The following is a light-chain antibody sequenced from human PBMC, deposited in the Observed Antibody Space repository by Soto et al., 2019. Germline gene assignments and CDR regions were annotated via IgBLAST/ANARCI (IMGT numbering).Light chain of an antibody. Sequence: IQLTQSPSSLSASVGDRVTITCRASQGISSYLGWYQQKPGKAPNLLIYDASTLHSGVPSRFSGGGSGTDFTLTISSLQAEDVAVYYCHQYYTTPQTFGQGTQLEIK. V-gene: IGKV1-9*01. CDR1: QGISSY. CDR2: DAS. J-gene: IGKJ2*01. CDR3: HQYYTTPQT.